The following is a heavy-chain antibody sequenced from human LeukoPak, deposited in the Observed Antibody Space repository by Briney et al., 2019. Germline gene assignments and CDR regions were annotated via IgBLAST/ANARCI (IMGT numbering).Heavy chain of an antibody. D-gene: IGHD2-2*01. J-gene: IGHJ4*02. CDR1: GFTFSGSA. Sequence: GGSLRLSCAASGFTFSGSAMHWVRQASGKGLEWVGRIRSKANSYATAYAASVKGRFTISRDDSKNTAYLQMNSLKTEDTAVYYCAREDTDIVVVPAANHFDYWGQGTLVTVSS. V-gene: IGHV3-73*01. CDR2: IRSKANSYAT. CDR3: AREDTDIVVVPAANHFDY.